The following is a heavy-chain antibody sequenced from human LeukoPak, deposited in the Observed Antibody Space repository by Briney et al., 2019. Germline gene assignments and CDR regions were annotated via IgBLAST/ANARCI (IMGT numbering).Heavy chain of an antibody. D-gene: IGHD6-19*01. CDR1: GFTFDDYG. CDR2: INWNGGST. J-gene: IGHJ4*02. Sequence: GGSLRLSCAASGFTFDDYGMSWVRQAPGKGLEWVSGINWNGGSTGYADSVKGRFTISRDNAKNSLYLQMNSLRAEDTAVYYCAKGLYSSGWFYFDYWGQGTLVTVSS. CDR3: AKGLYSSGWFYFDY. V-gene: IGHV3-20*04.